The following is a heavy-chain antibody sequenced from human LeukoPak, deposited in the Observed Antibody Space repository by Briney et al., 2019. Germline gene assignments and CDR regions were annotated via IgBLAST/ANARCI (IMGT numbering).Heavy chain of an antibody. CDR3: AELGITMIGGV. J-gene: IGHJ6*04. V-gene: IGHV3-11*04. Sequence: PGGSLRLSCAASGFTFSDYYMGWVRQAPGKGLEWVSYISSSGSSIYHADSVKGRFTMSRDNTKNSLYLQMNSLRAEDTAVYYCAELGITMIGGVWGKGTTVTISS. CDR2: ISSSGSSI. D-gene: IGHD3-10*02. CDR1: GFTFSDYY.